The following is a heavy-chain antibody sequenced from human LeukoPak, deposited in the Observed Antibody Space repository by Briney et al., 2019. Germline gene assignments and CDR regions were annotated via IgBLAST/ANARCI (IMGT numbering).Heavy chain of an antibody. CDR2: IYSGGRT. D-gene: IGHD3-9*01. Sequence: PGGSLSLSCAASGFTVSRNYMSWVRQAPGKELEWVGVIYSGGRTYYVDSMKGGFPIPRDNSKNTLYLQMNSLRAEDTAVYYCAIVRNDNVTGYDSDYWGQGTLVTVSS. CDR1: GFTVSRNY. J-gene: IGHJ4*02. CDR3: AIVRNDNVTGYDSDY. V-gene: IGHV3-66*02.